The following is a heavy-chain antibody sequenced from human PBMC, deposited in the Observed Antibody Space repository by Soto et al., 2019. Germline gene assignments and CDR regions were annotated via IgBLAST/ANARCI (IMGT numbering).Heavy chain of an antibody. CDR3: ARHSESYCSGGSCYHYNWFDP. CDR2: IYYSGST. D-gene: IGHD2-15*01. J-gene: IGHJ5*02. CDR1: GGSISSYY. V-gene: IGHV4-59*01. Sequence: PSETLSLTCTVSGGSISSYYWSWIRQPPGKGLEWIGYIYYSGSTNYNPSLKSRVTISVDTSKNQFSLKLSSVTAADTAVYYCARHSESYCSGGSCYHYNWFDPWGQGTLVTV.